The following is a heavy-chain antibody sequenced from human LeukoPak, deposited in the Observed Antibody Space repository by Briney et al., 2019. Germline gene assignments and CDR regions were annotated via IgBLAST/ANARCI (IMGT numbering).Heavy chain of an antibody. CDR3: ARWASISREPGGFFDH. D-gene: IGHD1-14*01. CDR2: FCLGRDT. CDR1: GDSLTNDFF. Sequence: PPETLSLTCTVSGDSLTNDFFWGWVRQPPGKELEWIGSFCLGRDTYYRPSLKSRVPISVDTSKNQFSLNLNSVTAADTAVYYCARWASISREPGGFFDHWGQGTLVTVSS. V-gene: IGHV4-38-2*02. J-gene: IGHJ4*02.